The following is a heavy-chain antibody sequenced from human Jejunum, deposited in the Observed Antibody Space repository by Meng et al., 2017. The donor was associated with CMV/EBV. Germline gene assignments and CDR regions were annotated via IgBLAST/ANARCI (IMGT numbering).Heavy chain of an antibody. J-gene: IGHJ4*02. CDR1: GFTVSSNY. D-gene: IGHD6-6*01. V-gene: IGHV3-53*01. Sequence: CAVSGFTVSSNYMSWVRQAPGRGLKWVSVISAGGSAYYADSVTDRFTISRDNSKNTLYLQMNSLRAEDTAVYYCARGTIAAELFDYWGQGTLVTVSS. CDR3: ARGTIAAELFDY. CDR2: ISAGGSA.